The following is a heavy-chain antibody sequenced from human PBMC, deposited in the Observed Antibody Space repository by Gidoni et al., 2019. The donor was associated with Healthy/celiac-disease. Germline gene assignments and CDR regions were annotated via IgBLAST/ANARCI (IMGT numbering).Heavy chain of an antibody. CDR2: ISSSSSYI. CDR1: GFTFSSYS. Sequence: EVQLVESGGGLVKPGGSLRLSCAASGFTFSSYSMNWVRQAPGKGLEWVSSISSSSSYIYYADSVKGRFTISRDNAKNSLYLQMNSLRAEDTAVYYCARDPVAAAAKRGDYWGQGTLVTVSS. CDR3: ARDPVAAAAKRGDY. J-gene: IGHJ4*02. D-gene: IGHD6-13*01. V-gene: IGHV3-21*01.